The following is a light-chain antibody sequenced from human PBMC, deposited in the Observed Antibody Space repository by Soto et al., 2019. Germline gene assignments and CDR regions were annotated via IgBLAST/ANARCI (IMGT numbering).Light chain of an antibody. CDR1: QSISSY. J-gene: IGKJ5*01. CDR3: QQSYSTPPIT. CDR2: AAS. Sequence: DIQMTQSPSSLSASVGDRVTITCRASQSISSYLNWYQQKPGKAPQLLIYAASSLQSGVPSRFSGSGSGTDFTLTISSLQPGDFATYYCQQSYSTPPITFGQGTRLEIK. V-gene: IGKV1-39*01.